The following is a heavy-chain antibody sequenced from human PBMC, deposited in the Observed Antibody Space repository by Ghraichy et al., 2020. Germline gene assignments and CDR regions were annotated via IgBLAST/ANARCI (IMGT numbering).Heavy chain of an antibody. CDR3: ARESRVGVVISMDV. V-gene: IGHV1-2*04. Sequence: KISCKASGYTFTGYYMHWVRQAPGQGLEWMGWINANSGTTNYAQKFQGWVTMTRDTSISTAYMELSRLRSDDTAVYYCARESRVGVVISMDVWGQGTRVTVSS. D-gene: IGHD3-3*01. CDR2: INANSGTT. CDR1: GYTFTGYY. J-gene: IGHJ6*02.